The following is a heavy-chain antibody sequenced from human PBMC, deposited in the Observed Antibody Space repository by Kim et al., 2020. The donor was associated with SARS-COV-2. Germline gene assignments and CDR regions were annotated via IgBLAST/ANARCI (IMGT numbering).Heavy chain of an antibody. CDR1: GFTFGDYA. J-gene: IGHJ4*02. Sequence: GGSLRLSCAASGFTFGDYAMHWVRQAPGKGLEWVSGISWNSGSIGYADSVKGRFTISRDNAKNSLYLQMNSLRAEDTALYYCAKDMKSRGSGWYFDYWGQGTLVTVSS. CDR3: AKDMKSRGSGWYFDY. CDR2: ISWNSGSI. D-gene: IGHD6-19*01. V-gene: IGHV3-9*01.